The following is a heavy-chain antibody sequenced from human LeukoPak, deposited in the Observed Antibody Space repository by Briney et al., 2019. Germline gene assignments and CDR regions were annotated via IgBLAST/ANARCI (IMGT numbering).Heavy chain of an antibody. CDR2: FDPEDGET. CDR1: GYTLTELS. J-gene: IGHJ4*02. Sequence: ASVKVSCKVSGYTLTELSMHWVRQAPGKGLEWMGGFDPEDGETIYAQKFQGRVTMTEDTSTDTAYMELSRLRSDDTAVYYCARGRSSSGYFDYWGQGTLVTVSS. V-gene: IGHV1-24*01. D-gene: IGHD6-6*01. CDR3: ARGRSSSGYFDY.